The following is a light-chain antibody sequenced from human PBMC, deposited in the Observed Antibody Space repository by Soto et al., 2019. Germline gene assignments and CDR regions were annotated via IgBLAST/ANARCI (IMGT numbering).Light chain of an antibody. J-gene: IGLJ2*01. CDR1: SSDVGGYNY. CDR3: SSYTSSSTRV. CDR2: DVS. Sequence: QSALTQPASVSGSTGESITISCTGTSSDVGGYNYVSWYQQHPGKAPQLMIYDVSNRPSGVSNRFSGSKSGNTASLTISGLQAEDEADYYCSSYTSSSTRVFGGGTKLTV. V-gene: IGLV2-14*01.